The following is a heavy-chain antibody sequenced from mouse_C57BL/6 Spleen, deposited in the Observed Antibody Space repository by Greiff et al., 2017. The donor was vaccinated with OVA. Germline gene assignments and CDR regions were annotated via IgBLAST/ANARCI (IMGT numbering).Heavy chain of an antibody. Sequence: VQLQQSGPVLVKPGASVKMSCKASGYTFTDYYMNWVKQSHGKSLEWIGVINPYNGGTSYNQKFKGKATLTVDKSSSTAYMELNSLTSEDSAVYNCARDSSGYWFAYWGQGTLVTVSA. CDR2: INPYNGGT. CDR1: GYTFTDYY. D-gene: IGHD3-2*02. V-gene: IGHV1-19*01. J-gene: IGHJ3*01. CDR3: ARDSSGYWFAY.